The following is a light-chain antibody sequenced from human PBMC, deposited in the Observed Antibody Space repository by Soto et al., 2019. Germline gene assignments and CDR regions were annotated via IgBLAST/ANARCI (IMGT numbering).Light chain of an antibody. CDR2: AAS. J-gene: IGKJ2*02. CDR3: QQSYSTPCT. Sequence: DIPMTQSPSSLSASVGDRVTITCRASQSISSYLNWYQQKPGKAPKLLIYAASSLQSGVPSRFSGSGSGTDFTLTISSLQPEDFATYYCQQSYSTPCTLGRGTKLEIK. CDR1: QSISSY. V-gene: IGKV1-39*01.